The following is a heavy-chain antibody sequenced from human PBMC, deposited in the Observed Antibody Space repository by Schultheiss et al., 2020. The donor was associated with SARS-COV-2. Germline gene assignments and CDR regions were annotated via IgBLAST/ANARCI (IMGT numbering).Heavy chain of an antibody. CDR1: GFTFSSYG. CDR2: ISGSGGST. Sequence: GGSLRLSCAASGFTFSSYGMSWVRQAPGKGLEWVSAISGSGGSTYYADSVKGRFTISRDNSKNTLYLQMNSLRAEDTAVYYCARNDYDEENHPNYFDYWGQGTLVTVSS. D-gene: IGHD4-17*01. CDR3: ARNDYDEENHPNYFDY. V-gene: IGHV3-23*01. J-gene: IGHJ4*02.